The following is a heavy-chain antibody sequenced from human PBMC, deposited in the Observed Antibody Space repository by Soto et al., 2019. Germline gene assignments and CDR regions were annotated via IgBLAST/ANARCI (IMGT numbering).Heavy chain of an antibody. D-gene: IGHD1-26*01. CDR1: GFTFSTYG. Sequence: QVQLVESGGGVVQPGRSLRLSCAASGFTFSTYGMHWVRQAPGKGLEWVAVISYDGSNTYYADSVKGRFTISRDNSKNTLYLQMNSLRAEDTAVFYCAKDRGSYFDYWGQGTLVTVPS. V-gene: IGHV3-30*18. J-gene: IGHJ4*02. CDR2: ISYDGSNT. CDR3: AKDRGSYFDY.